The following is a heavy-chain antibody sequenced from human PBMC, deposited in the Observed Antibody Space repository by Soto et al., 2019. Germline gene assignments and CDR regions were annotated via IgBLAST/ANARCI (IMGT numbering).Heavy chain of an antibody. J-gene: IGHJ3*01. CDR3: ARSHYFDSGTYACDV. V-gene: IGHV3-74*01. Sequence: EVQLVESGGGLVQPGGSLRLSCAASGFTFSTYWMHWVRQAPGKGLVWVSRINSGGSTTNYADSVKGRFTISRDNAKNTLYLQMNSLRAEDTAVYYCARSHYFDSGTYACDVWGQGTMVTVSS. D-gene: IGHD3-10*01. CDR2: INSGGSTT. CDR1: GFTFSTYW.